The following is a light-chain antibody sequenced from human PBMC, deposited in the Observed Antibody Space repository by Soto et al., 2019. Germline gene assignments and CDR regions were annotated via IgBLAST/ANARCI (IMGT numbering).Light chain of an antibody. CDR2: GAS. CDR3: QQYGSAPWT. Sequence: EIVLTQSPGTLSLSPGERATLSCRASQSVSGSYLAWYQQKPGQAPRLVIYGASSGATGIPDRFSGSGSGTDFPLTISRLEPEDFAVYYCQQYGSAPWTFGQGTKVEGK. J-gene: IGKJ1*01. V-gene: IGKV3-20*01. CDR1: QSVSGSY.